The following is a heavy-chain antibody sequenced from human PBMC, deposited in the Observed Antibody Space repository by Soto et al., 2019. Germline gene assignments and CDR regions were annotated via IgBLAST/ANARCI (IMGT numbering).Heavy chain of an antibody. CDR2: ITGSGGST. V-gene: IGHV3-23*01. CDR3: AKGWSYFDY. Sequence: GGSLRLSCAASGFTFTTYDMSWVRQAPGKGLEWVSSITGSGGSTYYGDSVKGRFTISRDNSKNTLYLQMNSLRVDDTDVYYCAKGWSYFDYWRQGMLVTVSS. CDR1: GFTFTTYD. J-gene: IGHJ4*02. D-gene: IGHD6-13*01.